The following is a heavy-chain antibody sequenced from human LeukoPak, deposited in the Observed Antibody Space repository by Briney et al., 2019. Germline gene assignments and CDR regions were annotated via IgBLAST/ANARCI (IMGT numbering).Heavy chain of an antibody. V-gene: IGHV3-66*01. D-gene: IGHD5-12*01. CDR3: ARWVVATMFDY. CDR2: IYSDGST. CDR1: GFTVSSSY. Sequence: GGSLRLSCATSGFTVSSSYLTWVRQAPGKGLEWVSVIYSDGSTYYADSVKGRFTISRDNSKNTLCLQMNSLSAEDTAVYYCARWVVATMFDYWGQGTLVTVSS. J-gene: IGHJ4*02.